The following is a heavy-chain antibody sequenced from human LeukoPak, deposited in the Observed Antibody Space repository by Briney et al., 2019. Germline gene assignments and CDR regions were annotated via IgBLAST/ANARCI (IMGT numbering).Heavy chain of an antibody. V-gene: IGHV3-74*01. D-gene: IGHD2-2*01. J-gene: IGHJ4*02. CDR3: ARRVVVPAAPYYFDY. Sequence: GGSLRLSCAASGFIFSSYWMHWVRQAPGKGLVWVSRINSDGCSTSYADSVKGRFTISRDNAKNTLYLQMNSLRAEDTAVYYCARRVVVPAAPYYFDYWGQGTLVTVS. CDR2: INSDGCST. CDR1: GFIFSSYW.